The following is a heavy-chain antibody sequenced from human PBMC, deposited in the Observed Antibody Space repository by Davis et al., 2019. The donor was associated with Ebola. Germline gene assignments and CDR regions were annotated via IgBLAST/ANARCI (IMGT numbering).Heavy chain of an antibody. Sequence: GESLKISCAASGFTFSDYYMSWIRQAPGKGLEWVANIKQDGSEKYYVDSVKGRFTISRDNAKNSLYLQMNSLRAEDTAVYYCTRRGPTGGQVDWGQGTTVTVSS. CDR3: TRRGPTGGQVD. D-gene: IGHD1-14*01. J-gene: IGHJ6*02. CDR2: IKQDGSEK. V-gene: IGHV3-7*01. CDR1: GFTFSDYY.